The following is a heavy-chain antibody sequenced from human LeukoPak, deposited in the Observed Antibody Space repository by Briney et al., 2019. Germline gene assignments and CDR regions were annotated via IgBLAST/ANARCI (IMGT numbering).Heavy chain of an antibody. D-gene: IGHD3-22*01. CDR1: GGPISSSYC. Sequence: SETLSLTCTVSGGPISSSYCWGWIRQTPGKGLEWIGSIHYSGSTYYNPSLKSRVTISVDTSRNQFSLKPRSVTAADTAVYYCARLPYSHYSDSSGYFDHWGQGTLFTVSS. J-gene: IGHJ4*02. CDR3: ARLPYSHYSDSSGYFDH. V-gene: IGHV4-39*01. CDR2: IHYSGST.